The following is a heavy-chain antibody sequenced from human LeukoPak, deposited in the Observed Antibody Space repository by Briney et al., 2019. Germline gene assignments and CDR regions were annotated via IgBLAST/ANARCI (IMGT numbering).Heavy chain of an antibody. J-gene: IGHJ4*02. CDR2: ISYDGSNK. V-gene: IGHV3-30*18. Sequence: PGGSLRLSCAASGFTFSSYGMHWVRQAPGKGLEWVAVISYDGSNKYYADSVKGRFTISRGNSKNTLYLQMNSLRAEDTAVYYCAKDGEPRSGGSCYYDYWGQGTLVTVSS. CDR1: GFTFSSYG. D-gene: IGHD2-15*01. CDR3: AKDGEPRSGGSCYYDY.